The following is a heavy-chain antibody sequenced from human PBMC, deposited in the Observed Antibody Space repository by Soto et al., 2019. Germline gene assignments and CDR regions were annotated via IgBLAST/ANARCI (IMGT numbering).Heavy chain of an antibody. J-gene: IGHJ3*02. CDR3: ARVRGYSYGPTPRDAFEI. CDR1: GYTFTSYA. CDR2: INAGNGNT. D-gene: IGHD5-18*01. Sequence: GASVKVSCKASGYTFTSYAMHWVRQAPGQRLEWMGWINAGNGNTKYSQKFQGRVTITRDTSASTAYMELSSLRSEDTAVYYCARVRGYSYGPTPRDAFEIWGQGTMVTVSS. V-gene: IGHV1-3*01.